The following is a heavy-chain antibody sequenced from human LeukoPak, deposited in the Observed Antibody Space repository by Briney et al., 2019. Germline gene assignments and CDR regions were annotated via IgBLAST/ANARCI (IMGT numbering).Heavy chain of an antibody. Sequence: PSETLSLTCVVYGGSFSGYYWSWIRQPPGKGLEWIGEINHSGSTNYNPSLKSRVNISVDTSENQFSLELASVTAADTAVYYCVRDRPSYDFWSGYYYEGLEYWGQGTLVTVSS. V-gene: IGHV4-34*01. J-gene: IGHJ4*02. CDR1: GGSFSGYY. CDR3: VRDRPSYDFWSGYYYEGLEY. CDR2: INHSGST. D-gene: IGHD3-3*01.